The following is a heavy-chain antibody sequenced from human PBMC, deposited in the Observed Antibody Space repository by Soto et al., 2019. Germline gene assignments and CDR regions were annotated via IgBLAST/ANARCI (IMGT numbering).Heavy chain of an antibody. J-gene: IGHJ4*02. CDR1: GGSISSYY. D-gene: IGHD4-17*01. Sequence: QVQLQESGPGLVRPSETLSLTCTVSGGSISSYYWSCIRPPPGKGLEWIGYIYNSGSTNYHPSLKSRVSISVDTSKNQFSLKLSSVTAADTAVYYCASGDSRGPFDSWGQGTLVTVSS. V-gene: IGHV4-59*01. CDR3: ASGDSRGPFDS. CDR2: IYNSGST.